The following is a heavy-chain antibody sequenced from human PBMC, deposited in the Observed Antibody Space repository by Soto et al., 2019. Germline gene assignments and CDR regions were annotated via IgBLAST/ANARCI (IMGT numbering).Heavy chain of an antibody. D-gene: IGHD1-7*01. CDR1: GFTFSNAW. V-gene: IGHV3-15*01. J-gene: IGHJ5*02. Sequence: GESLKISCAASGFTFSNAWMSWVRQAPGKGLEWVGRIKSKTDGGTTDYAAPVKGRFTISRDDSKNTLYLQMNSLKTEDTAVYYCTTDWNYWFDPWGQGTLVTVSS. CDR3: TTDWNYWFDP. CDR2: IKSKTDGGTT.